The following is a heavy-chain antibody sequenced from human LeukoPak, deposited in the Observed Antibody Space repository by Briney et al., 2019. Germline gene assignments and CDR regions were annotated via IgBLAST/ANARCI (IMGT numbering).Heavy chain of an antibody. CDR1: GGSISSGGYY. V-gene: IGHV4-31*03. D-gene: IGHD2-2*01. CDR3: ARDCSSTSCRYGLDV. CDR2: IYYSGST. J-gene: IGHJ6*02. Sequence: SETLSLTCTVSGGSISSGGYYWSWIRQHPGKGLEWIGYIYYSGSTYYNPSLKSRVTISVDTSKNQFSLKLSSVTAADTAVYYCARDCSSTSCRYGLDVWGQGTTVTVSS.